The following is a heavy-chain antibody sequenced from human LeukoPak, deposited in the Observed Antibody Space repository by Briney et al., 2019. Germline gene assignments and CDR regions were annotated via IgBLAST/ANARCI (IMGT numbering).Heavy chain of an antibody. CDR3: ASCSSTSC. CDR1: GYSFKIYA. Sequence: ASVKVSCKASGYSFKIYAISWVRQAPGQGLEWMGGIIPIFGTANYAQKFQGRVTITTDESTSTAYMELSSLRSEDTAVYYCASCSSTSCWGQGTLVTVSS. J-gene: IGHJ4*02. CDR2: IIPIFGTA. D-gene: IGHD2-2*01. V-gene: IGHV1-69*05.